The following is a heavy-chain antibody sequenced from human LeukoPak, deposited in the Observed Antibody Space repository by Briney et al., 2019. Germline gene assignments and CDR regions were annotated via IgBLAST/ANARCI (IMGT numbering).Heavy chain of an antibody. CDR1: GFTFSSYE. J-gene: IGHJ6*03. CDR3: AKQGRDWLRDYYYYMDV. V-gene: IGHV3-48*03. Sequence: PGGSLRLSCAASGFTFSSYEMNWVRQAPGKGLEWISYITSSGSTTYYADSVKGRFTISRDNAKNSLYLQMNSLRAEDTAVYYCAKQGRDWLRDYYYYMDVWGKGTTVTISS. D-gene: IGHD3-9*01. CDR2: ITSSGSTT.